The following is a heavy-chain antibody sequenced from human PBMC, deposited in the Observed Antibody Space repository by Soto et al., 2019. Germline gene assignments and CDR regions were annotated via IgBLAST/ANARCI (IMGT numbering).Heavy chain of an antibody. Sequence: GGSRCLYCAACGFTISGYSMSWVRPAPGMGLEWVSTFSGRGGNIYSAESVKGRFTISRNDSKNTLYLQMNSLRDEVMAVYYCAKDMEAIPVAVGYWGQGTLVTAFS. CDR1: GFTISGYS. CDR3: AKDMEAIPVAVGY. D-gene: IGHD2-2*02. J-gene: IGHJ4*02. V-gene: IGHV3-23*01. CDR2: FSGRGGNI.